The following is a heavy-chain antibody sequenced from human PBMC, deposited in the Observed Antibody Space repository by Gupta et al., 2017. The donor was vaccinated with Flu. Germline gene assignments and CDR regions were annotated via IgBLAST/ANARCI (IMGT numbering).Heavy chain of an antibody. CDR3: VKEEIANIFAFN. J-gene: IGHJ4*02. Sequence: GGSLRLSCAASGFTFSSYAMSWVRQAPGKGLEWVSAISFSGGRTYYADSVKGRFTISRDNSRNTVYLQMDSLRAEDTAMYYCVKEEIANIFAFNWGRGTLVTVSS. CDR1: GFTFSSYA. CDR2: ISFSGGRT. D-gene: IGHD2-21*01. V-gene: IGHV3-23*01.